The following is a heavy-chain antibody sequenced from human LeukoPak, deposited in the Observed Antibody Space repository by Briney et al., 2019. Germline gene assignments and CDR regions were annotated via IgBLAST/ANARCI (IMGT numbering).Heavy chain of an antibody. J-gene: IGHJ5*02. CDR3: ARDLEILTVSWFDP. CDR1: GYTFTGYY. CDR2: INPNSGGT. V-gene: IGHV1-2*02. Sequence: ASVKVSCKASGYTFTGYYMHWVRQAPGQGLEWMGWINPNSGGTKYAQKFQGRVTMTWDTSISTAYMELNRLRSDDTAVYYCARDLEILTVSWFDPWGQGTLVTVSS. D-gene: IGHD3-9*01.